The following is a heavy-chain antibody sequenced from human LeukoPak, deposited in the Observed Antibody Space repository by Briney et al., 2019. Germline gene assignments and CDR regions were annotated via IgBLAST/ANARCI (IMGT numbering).Heavy chain of an antibody. CDR3: TTSPAVAS. Sequence: GGSLRLSXAASGFTFSNNYMTWVRQAPGKGLEWVSLIYSGGTTFYTDSVKGRFTISRDSSKNTLYLQMNNLKAEDTAVYYCTTSPAVASWGQGTLVTVSS. D-gene: IGHD4-23*01. J-gene: IGHJ5*02. CDR1: GFTFSNNY. CDR2: IYSGGTT. V-gene: IGHV3-53*01.